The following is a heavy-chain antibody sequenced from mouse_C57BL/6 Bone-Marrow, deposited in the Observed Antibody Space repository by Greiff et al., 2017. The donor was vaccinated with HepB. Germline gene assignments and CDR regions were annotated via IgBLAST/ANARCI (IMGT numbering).Heavy chain of an antibody. CDR3: ARNDYGSSYGFAY. Sequence: QVTLKVSGPGLLQPSQTLSLSCSFSGFSLSTFGMGVGWIRQPPGKGLVWLAHIWWDDAKYYNPALKSRLTISKDTSKNQVVHKIANVDTADTATYYCARNDYGSSYGFAYWGQGTLVTVSA. D-gene: IGHD1-1*01. CDR1: GFSLSTFGMG. J-gene: IGHJ3*01. CDR2: IWWDDAK. V-gene: IGHV8-8*01.